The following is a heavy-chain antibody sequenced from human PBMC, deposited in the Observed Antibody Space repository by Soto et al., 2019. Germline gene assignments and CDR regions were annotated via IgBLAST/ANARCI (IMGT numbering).Heavy chain of an antibody. D-gene: IGHD1-1*01. CDR1: GYTFTTHY. V-gene: IGHV1-46*03. CDR3: ARGNDLPYYYYGLDV. J-gene: IGHJ6*02. CDR2: IDPRSGSA. Sequence: VASVKVSCKASGYTFTTHYIHWVRQAPGQGPEWMGIIDPRSGSAGYAQRLQVSVTMTRDTPTSTFYMELSSLRSEDSAVYYFARGNDLPYYYYGLDVWGQGTTVTVSS.